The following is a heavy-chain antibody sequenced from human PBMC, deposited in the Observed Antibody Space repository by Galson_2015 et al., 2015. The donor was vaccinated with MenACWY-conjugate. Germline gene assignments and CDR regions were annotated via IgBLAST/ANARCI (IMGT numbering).Heavy chain of an antibody. D-gene: IGHD4-23*01. Sequence: QSGAEVKKPGESLRISCKASGGTFSTYAFNWVRQAPGQGLEWMGGITPMFGTANYAQKFQGRVRITADKSTSTAYMELSSLRSEDTAVYYCAREGKANDYGGNSADYWGQGTLVTVSS. CDR1: GGTFSTYA. CDR2: ITPMFGTA. J-gene: IGHJ4*02. V-gene: IGHV1-69*06. CDR3: AREGKANDYGGNSADY.